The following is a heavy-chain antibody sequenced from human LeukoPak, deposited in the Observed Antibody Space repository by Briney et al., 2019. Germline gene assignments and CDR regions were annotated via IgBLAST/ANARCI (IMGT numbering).Heavy chain of an antibody. Sequence: ASVKVSCKASGYTFTSFGVTWVRQAPGQGREWMGWISAYNVDTRYAEKFEARATLTTEASTGTAFMELRSLRSDDTAIYFCARGGPDYDYVWGTYRPLDYWGQGTLVTVSS. CDR2: ISAYNVDT. V-gene: IGHV1-18*01. CDR1: GYTFTSFG. D-gene: IGHD3-16*02. J-gene: IGHJ4*02. CDR3: ARGGPDYDYVWGTYRPLDY.